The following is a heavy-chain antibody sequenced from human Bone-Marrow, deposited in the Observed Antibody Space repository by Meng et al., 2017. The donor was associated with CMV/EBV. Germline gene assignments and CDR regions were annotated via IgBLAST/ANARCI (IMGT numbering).Heavy chain of an antibody. CDR1: GFTVSSNY. CDR2: IYSGGST. Sequence: GESLKISCAASGFTVSSNYMSWVRQAPGKGLEWVSVIYSGGSTYYADSVKGRFTISRDNSKNTLYLQMNSLRAEDTAVYYCARYSGYGRHYYYYYGMDVWGQGTTVTVSS. V-gene: IGHV3-53*05. J-gene: IGHJ6*02. D-gene: IGHD5-12*01. CDR3: ARYSGYGRHYYYYYGMDV.